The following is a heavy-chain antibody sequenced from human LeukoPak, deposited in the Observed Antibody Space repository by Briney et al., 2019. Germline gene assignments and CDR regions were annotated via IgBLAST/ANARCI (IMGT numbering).Heavy chain of an antibody. Sequence: PSETLSLTCTVSGGSVSSGSYYWSWIRQPPGKGLERIGYIYYSGSTNYNPSLKSRVTISVDTSKNQFSLKLSSVTAADTAVYYCARDPGGIYYDSSGHFDYWGQGTLVTVSS. J-gene: IGHJ4*02. CDR3: ARDPGGIYYDSSGHFDY. CDR2: IYYSGST. V-gene: IGHV4-61*01. D-gene: IGHD3-22*01. CDR1: GGSVSSGSYY.